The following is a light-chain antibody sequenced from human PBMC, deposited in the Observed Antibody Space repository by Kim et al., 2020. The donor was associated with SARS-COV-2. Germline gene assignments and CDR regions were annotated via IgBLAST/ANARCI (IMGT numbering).Light chain of an antibody. Sequence: LAQGQTAKITCAGNDIGSKNVHWYQKKPGQAPVVVIYRDNDRPSGIPERFSGSNSGNTATLTISRAQAGDEADYYCQVWDSGPYVFGTGTKVTVL. CDR2: RDN. CDR1: DIGSKN. J-gene: IGLJ1*01. CDR3: QVWDSGPYV. V-gene: IGLV3-9*01.